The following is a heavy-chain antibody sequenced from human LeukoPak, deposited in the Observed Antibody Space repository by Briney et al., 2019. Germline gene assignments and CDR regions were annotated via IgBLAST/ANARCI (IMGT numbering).Heavy chain of an antibody. Sequence: GGSLRLSCAASGFTFSSYAMHWVRQAPGKGLEWVAVISYDGSNKYYADSVKGRFTISRDNSKNTLYLQMNSLRAEDTAVYYCARGVGYCSGGSCYSSHWFDRWGQGTLVTVSS. V-gene: IGHV3-30*04. CDR3: ARGVGYCSGGSCYSSHWFDR. J-gene: IGHJ5*02. D-gene: IGHD2-15*01. CDR2: ISYDGSNK. CDR1: GFTFSSYA.